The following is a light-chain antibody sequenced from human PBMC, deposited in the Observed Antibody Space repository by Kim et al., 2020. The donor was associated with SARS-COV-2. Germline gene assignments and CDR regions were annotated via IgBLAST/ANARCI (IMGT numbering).Light chain of an antibody. CDR1: IVPVTRGQH. J-gene: IGLJ2*01. CDR2: DTS. V-gene: IGLV7-46*01. CDR3: LLYYDGYRI. Sequence: PGGTLTRTCGSSIVPVTRGQHPYWFQQTPGQAPRTMIYDTSNKHSWTPARLSGSLLGGKAALTLSGALPEDEAEYYCLLYYDGYRIFGGGTQLTVL.